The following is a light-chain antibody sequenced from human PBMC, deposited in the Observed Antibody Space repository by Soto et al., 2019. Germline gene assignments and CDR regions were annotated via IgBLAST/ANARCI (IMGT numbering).Light chain of an antibody. J-gene: IGKJ5*01. CDR3: QQRSNWPPIT. Sequence: TLSCRASQSVSDDVAWYQQKPGQAPRLLIYDASNRATGIPARFSGSGSGTDFTLTISSLEPEDFAVYYCQQRSNWPPITFGQGTRLEIK. CDR1: QSVSDD. V-gene: IGKV3-11*01. CDR2: DAS.